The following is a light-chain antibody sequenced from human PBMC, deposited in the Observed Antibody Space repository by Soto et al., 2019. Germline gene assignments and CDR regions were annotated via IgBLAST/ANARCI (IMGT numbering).Light chain of an antibody. CDR1: QSVSTY. Sequence: EIVLTQSPSTLSLSPGERATLSCSASQSVSTYLAWYQQKPGQAPRLLIYGASTRATGIPARFSGSGSGTEFTLTISSLQSEDFAVYYCQQRNIWPPVTFGQGTRLEI. CDR3: QQRNIWPPVT. CDR2: GAS. V-gene: IGKV3-11*01. J-gene: IGKJ5*01.